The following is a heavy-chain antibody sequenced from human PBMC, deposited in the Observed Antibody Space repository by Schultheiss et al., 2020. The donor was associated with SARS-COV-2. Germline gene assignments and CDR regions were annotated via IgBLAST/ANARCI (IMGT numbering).Heavy chain of an antibody. V-gene: IGHV4-4*02. J-gene: IGHJ4*02. Sequence: SETLSLTCAVSGGSISSSNWWSWVRQPPGKGLEWIGSIYYSGSTYYNPSLKSRVTISVDTSKNQFSLKVSYVTAADTAVYYCARGLADCTSTSCYHPVDYWGQGTLVTVSS. CDR2: IYYSGST. CDR1: GGSISSSNW. D-gene: IGHD2-2*01. CDR3: ARGLADCTSTSCYHPVDY.